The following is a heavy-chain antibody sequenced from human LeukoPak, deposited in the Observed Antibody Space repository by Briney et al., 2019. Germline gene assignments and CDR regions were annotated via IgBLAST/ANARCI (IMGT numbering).Heavy chain of an antibody. Sequence: GGSLRLSCAASGFTFSDYYMSWIRQAPGKGLEWVSYISSSGSTIYYADSVKGRFTISRDNAKNSLYLQMNSLRAEDTAVYYCAREAPEKEYYYDSSGYPDYWGQGTLVTVSS. CDR1: GFTFSDYY. CDR2: ISSSGSTI. V-gene: IGHV3-11*01. J-gene: IGHJ4*02. D-gene: IGHD3-22*01. CDR3: AREAPEKEYYYDSSGYPDY.